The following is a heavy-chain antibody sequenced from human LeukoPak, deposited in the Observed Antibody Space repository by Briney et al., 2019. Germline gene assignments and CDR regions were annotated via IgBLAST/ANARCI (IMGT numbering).Heavy chain of an antibody. CDR2: ISGSGGGT. V-gene: IGHV3-23*01. J-gene: IGHJ4*02. CDR3: AKDFEHSGYAGFDY. CDR1: GFTFSSYA. D-gene: IGHD5-12*01. Sequence: GGSLRLSCAASGFTFSSYAMSWVRQAPGKGLEWVSAISGSGGGTYYADSVRGRFTISRDNSKNTLYLQMNSLRAEDTAVYYCAKDFEHSGYAGFDYWGQGTLVTVSS.